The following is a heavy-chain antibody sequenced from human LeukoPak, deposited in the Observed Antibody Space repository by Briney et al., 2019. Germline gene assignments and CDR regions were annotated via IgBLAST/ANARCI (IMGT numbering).Heavy chain of an antibody. D-gene: IGHD3-16*01. Sequence: PGGSLRLSCAASSGLMFSSHGMHLVRQAPGKGLEWVAVIWYDGSNEYYADSVKGRFTISRDNSKDTVDLQMNSLRADDTAVYYCARDFNWAFDYWGQGTLVTVSS. J-gene: IGHJ4*02. CDR3: ARDFNWAFDY. CDR2: IWYDGSNE. V-gene: IGHV3-33*01. CDR1: GLMFSSHG.